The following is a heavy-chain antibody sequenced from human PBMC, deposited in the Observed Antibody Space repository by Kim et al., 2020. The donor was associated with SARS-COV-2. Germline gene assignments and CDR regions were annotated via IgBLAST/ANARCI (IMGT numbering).Heavy chain of an antibody. Sequence: GGSLRLSCAASGFTFSSYSMNWVRQAPGKGLEWVSSISSSSSYIYYADSVKGRFTISRDNAKNSLYLQMNSLRAEDTAVYYCARDKVAAADTYYYYYCMDVWGQGTTVTVSS. CDR2: ISSSSSYI. J-gene: IGHJ6*02. V-gene: IGHV3-21*01. CDR3: ARDKVAAADTYYYYYCMDV. D-gene: IGHD6-13*01. CDR1: GFTFSSYS.